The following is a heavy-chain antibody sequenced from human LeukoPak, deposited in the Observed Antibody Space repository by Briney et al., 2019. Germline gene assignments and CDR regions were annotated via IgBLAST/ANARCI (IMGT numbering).Heavy chain of an antibody. CDR3: ASSGDIVVVPAPFDY. CDR2: IKQDGSEK. CDR1: GFTFSSYW. D-gene: IGHD2-2*01. V-gene: IGHV3-7*01. J-gene: IGHJ4*02. Sequence: PGGSLRLSCAASGFTFSSYWMSWVRQAPGKGLEWVANIKQDGSEKYYVDSVKGRFTISRDNAKNSLYLQMNSLRAEDTAVYYCASSGDIVVVPAPFDYWGQGTLVTVSS.